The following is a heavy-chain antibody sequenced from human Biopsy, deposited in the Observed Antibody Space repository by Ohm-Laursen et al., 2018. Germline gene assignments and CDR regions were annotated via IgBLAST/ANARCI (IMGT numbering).Heavy chain of an antibody. CDR3: ARGNGPSA. V-gene: IGHV3-7*04. D-gene: IGHD4-11*01. CDR2: IREHGNEE. J-gene: IGHJ4*02. Sequence: SLRLSCSASGLTFNSDWMSWVRQAPGKGLEWVAIIREHGNEEFYVDSVKGRFTISRDNANNSVYLQMNSLIAEATAIYYCARGNGPSAWGPGTLVTVSS. CDR1: GLTFNSDW.